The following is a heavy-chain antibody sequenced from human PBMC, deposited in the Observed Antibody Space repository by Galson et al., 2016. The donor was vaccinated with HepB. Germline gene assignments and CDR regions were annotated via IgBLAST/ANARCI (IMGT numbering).Heavy chain of an antibody. CDR2: ISYDGSNK. V-gene: IGHV3-30*04. CDR1: GFTFSNSA. J-gene: IGHJ4*02. Sequence: SLRLSCAASGFTFSNSAMHWVRQAPGRGLEWVAIISYDGSNKYYADSVKGRFTISRDNSKNTLYLQMNSLRADDTAVYYCARGRAGPVDYWGQGTLVTVSS. D-gene: IGHD3-10*01. CDR3: ARGRAGPVDY.